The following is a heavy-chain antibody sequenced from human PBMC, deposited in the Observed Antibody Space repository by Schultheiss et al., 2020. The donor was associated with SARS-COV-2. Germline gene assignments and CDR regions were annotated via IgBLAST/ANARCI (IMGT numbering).Heavy chain of an antibody. J-gene: IGHJ4*02. CDR2: ISGSGGST. CDR3: ARVGLGESYNWNYVLDY. CDR1: GFTFIDYW. Sequence: GGSLRLSCAVSGFTFIDYWMNWVRQAPGKGPEWVSAISGSGGSTYYADSVKGRFTISRDNSKNTLYLQMNSLRAEDTAVYYCARVGLGESYNWNYVLDYWGQGTLVTVSS. V-gene: IGHV3-23*01. D-gene: IGHD1-7*01.